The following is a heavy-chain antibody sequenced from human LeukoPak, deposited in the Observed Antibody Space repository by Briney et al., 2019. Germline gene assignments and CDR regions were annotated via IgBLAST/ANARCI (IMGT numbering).Heavy chain of an antibody. CDR2: INHSGST. CDR3: ASGRGIFGVVHFDY. CDR1: EFTFSIYA. Sequence: GSLRLSCAASEFTFSIYAMSWIRQPPGKGLEWIGEINHSGSTNYNPSLKSRVTISIDTSKNQFSLKLSSVTAADTAVYYCASGRGIFGVVHFDYWGQGTLVTVSS. D-gene: IGHD3-3*01. V-gene: IGHV4-34*01. J-gene: IGHJ4*02.